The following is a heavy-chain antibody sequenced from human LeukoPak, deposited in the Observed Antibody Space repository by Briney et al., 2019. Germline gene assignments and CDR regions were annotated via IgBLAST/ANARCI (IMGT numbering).Heavy chain of an antibody. CDR3: ARQAAGSDY. V-gene: IGHV4-38-2*02. D-gene: IGHD6-13*01. Sequence: SETLSLTRTISGYSISSGYSWGWIRQPPGEGLGWIAIIYHSENTYYNPSLKSRLTISVDTSKNQFSLKLSSVTAADTAMYYCARQAAGSDYWGQGTLVTVSS. CDR2: IYHSENT. J-gene: IGHJ4*02. CDR1: GYSISSGYS.